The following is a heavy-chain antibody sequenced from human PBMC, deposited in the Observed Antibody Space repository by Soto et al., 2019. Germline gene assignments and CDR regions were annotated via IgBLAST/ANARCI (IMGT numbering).Heavy chain of an antibody. CDR1: GGSISSSSYY. CDR2: IYYSGST. V-gene: IGHV4-39*01. CDR3: ARQSAAGTDYFDY. D-gene: IGHD6-13*01. Sequence: QLQLQESGPGLVKPSETLSLTCTVSGGSISSSSYYWGWIRQPPGKGLEWIGSIYYSGSTYYNPSLTSRVTISVDTSKNQFSLKLSSVTAADTAVYYCARQSAAGTDYFDYWGQGTLVTVSS. J-gene: IGHJ4*02.